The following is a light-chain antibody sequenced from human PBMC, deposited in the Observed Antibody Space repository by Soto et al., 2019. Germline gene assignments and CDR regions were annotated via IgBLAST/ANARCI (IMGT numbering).Light chain of an antibody. CDR3: QQYGSSPYT. Sequence: EIVLTQSPGTLSLSPGERATLSCRASQSVSSNFLAWYQQTPGQAPRLLIYGASSRATGIPDRFSGSGSGTDVTLTISRLEPEDFAVYYCQQYGSSPYTFGQGTKLEIK. CDR1: QSVSSNF. V-gene: IGKV3-20*01. CDR2: GAS. J-gene: IGKJ2*01.